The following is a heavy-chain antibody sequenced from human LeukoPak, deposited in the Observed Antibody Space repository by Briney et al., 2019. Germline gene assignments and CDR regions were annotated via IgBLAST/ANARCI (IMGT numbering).Heavy chain of an antibody. Sequence: GGSLRLSCAATGLTLSTYWMSWVRQAPGKGLEWVAMINQDGSERYYVNSVKGRFTISRDNVKNSLYLQMNSLRVEDTAVYSCVRGGSRFVDYWGQGTLVTVSS. CDR1: GLTLSTYW. CDR2: INQDGSER. J-gene: IGHJ4*02. CDR3: VRGGSRFVDY. D-gene: IGHD2-15*01. V-gene: IGHV3-7*01.